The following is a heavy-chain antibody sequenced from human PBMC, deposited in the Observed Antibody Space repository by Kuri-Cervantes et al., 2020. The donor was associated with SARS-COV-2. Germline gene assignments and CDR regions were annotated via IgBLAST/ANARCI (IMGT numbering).Heavy chain of an antibody. CDR2: ISSSSSYI. Sequence: GGSLRLSCAASGFTFSSYSMNWVRQAPGKGLEWVSSISSSSSYIYYADSVKGRFTVSRDNFKNTLYVQMNSLRAEDTAVYYCAKDRWDYFDSSGQDGNWFDPWGQGTLVTVSS. V-gene: IGHV3-21*04. CDR3: AKDRWDYFDSSGQDGNWFDP. D-gene: IGHD3-22*01. CDR1: GFTFSSYS. J-gene: IGHJ5*02.